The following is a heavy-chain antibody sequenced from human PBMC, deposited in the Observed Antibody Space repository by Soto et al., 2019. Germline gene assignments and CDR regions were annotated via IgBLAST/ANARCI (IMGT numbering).Heavy chain of an antibody. CDR1: DASIRAGGNT. V-gene: IGHV4-30-2*01. J-gene: IGHJ4*02. D-gene: IGHD1-20*01. CDR2: VHHTGST. CDR3: ARTDVYTSQGDYFDY. Sequence: PQSLTWSVADASIRAGGNTWNWIQQPPGKDLEWSGNVHHTGSTYYTPSLKSRVTISLDRSKNQFSLKLSSVTAADTAVYYCARTDVYTSQGDYFDYWGPGTLVTVSS.